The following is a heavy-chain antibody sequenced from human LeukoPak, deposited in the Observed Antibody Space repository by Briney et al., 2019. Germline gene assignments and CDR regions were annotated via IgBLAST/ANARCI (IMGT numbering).Heavy chain of an antibody. V-gene: IGHV3-43*02. CDR2: ISADGGST. J-gene: IGHJ4*02. CDR1: GINFADYA. CDR3: AKESGKFDY. Sequence: WGSLRLSCVVSGINFADYAMHWVRQPPGKGLEWVSLISADGGSTFSADSVKGRFSISRDNSKNSLYLQMNSLRSEDTAMYYCAKESGKFDYWGQGTLVAVS.